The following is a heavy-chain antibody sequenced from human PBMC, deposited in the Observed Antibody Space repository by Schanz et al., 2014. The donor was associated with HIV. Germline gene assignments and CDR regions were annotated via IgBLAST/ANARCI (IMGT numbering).Heavy chain of an antibody. V-gene: IGHV3-33*08. CDR2: IYYDGTNK. CDR3: ARGFQGFDY. D-gene: IGHD3-10*01. J-gene: IGHJ4*02. CDR1: GFTFSSYA. Sequence: VQLLESGGGLVQPGGSLRLSCAASGFTFSSYAMNWVRQAPGKGLEWVALIYYDGTNKYYTDSVKGRFTISRDNSKNTLYLQMNSLRAEDTSVYYCARGFQGFDYWGQGTLVTVSS.